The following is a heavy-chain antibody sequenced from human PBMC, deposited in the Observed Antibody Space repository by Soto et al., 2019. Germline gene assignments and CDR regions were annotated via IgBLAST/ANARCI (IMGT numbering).Heavy chain of an antibody. J-gene: IGHJ5*02. CDR1: GFTFSGSA. CDR3: TREPRVQWWFDP. V-gene: IGHV3-73*01. CDR2: IRSKANSYAT. D-gene: IGHD6-19*01. Sequence: GGSLRLCCAASGFTFSGSAMHWVRQASGKGLEWVGRIRSKANSYATAYAASVKGRFTISRDDSKNTAYLQMNSLKTEDTAVYYCTREPRVQWWFDPWGQGTLVTVSS.